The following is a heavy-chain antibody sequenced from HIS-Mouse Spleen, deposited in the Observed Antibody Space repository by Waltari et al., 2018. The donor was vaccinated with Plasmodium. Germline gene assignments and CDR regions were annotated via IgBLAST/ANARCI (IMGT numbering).Heavy chain of an antibody. CDR1: GFPFRSYW. CDR3: ASSWYWYFDL. Sequence: EVQLVESGGGLVQPGGSLSLSWAAPGFPFRSYWIGWVRQAPGKGLEWVANIKQDGSEKYYVDSVKGRFTISRDNAKNSLYLQMNSLRAEDTAVYYCASSWYWYFDLWGRGTLVTVSS. CDR2: IKQDGSEK. V-gene: IGHV3-7*01. J-gene: IGHJ2*01. D-gene: IGHD6-13*01.